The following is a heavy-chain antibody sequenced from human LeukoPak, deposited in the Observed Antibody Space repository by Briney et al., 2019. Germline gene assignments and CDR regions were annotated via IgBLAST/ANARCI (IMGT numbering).Heavy chain of an antibody. CDR2: IYHSGTA. J-gene: IGHJ3*02. CDR3: AKNTRGSGHDAFAI. CDR1: GGSITSGNW. V-gene: IGHV4-4*02. D-gene: IGHD2-15*01. Sequence: SGTLSLTCAVSGGSITSGNWWSCVRQPPGKGLEWIGEIYHSGTANYNPSLKSRVTISVDKSKNQFSLILSSVTAADTAVYYCAKNTRGSGHDAFAIWGQGTPVTVSS.